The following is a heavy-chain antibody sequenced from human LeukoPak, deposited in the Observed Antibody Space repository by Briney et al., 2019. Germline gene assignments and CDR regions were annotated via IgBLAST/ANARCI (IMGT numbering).Heavy chain of an antibody. D-gene: IGHD5-18*01. J-gene: IGHJ4*02. V-gene: IGHV3-30*18. CDR2: ISYDGSNK. CDR3: AKEEQYSYAI. Sequence: GRSLRLSCAASGFTFSSYGMHWVRQAPGKGLEWVAVISYDGSNKYYADSVKGRFTISRDNSKNTLYMQMNSLRAEDTAVYYCAKEEQYSYAIWGQGTLVTVSS. CDR1: GFTFSSYG.